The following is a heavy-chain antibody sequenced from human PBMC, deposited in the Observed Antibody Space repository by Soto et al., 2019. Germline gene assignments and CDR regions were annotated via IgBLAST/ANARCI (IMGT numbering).Heavy chain of an antibody. CDR1: GFTVSSNY. CDR3: ARDRVAGKYYYYGMDV. D-gene: IGHD6-19*01. Sequence: GGSLRLSCAASGFTVSSNYMSWVRQAPGKGLEWVSVIYSGGSTYYADSVKGRFTISRDNSKNTLYLQMNSLRAEDTAVYYCARDRVAGKYYYYGMDVWGQGTTVTVSS. J-gene: IGHJ6*02. CDR2: IYSGGST. V-gene: IGHV3-53*01.